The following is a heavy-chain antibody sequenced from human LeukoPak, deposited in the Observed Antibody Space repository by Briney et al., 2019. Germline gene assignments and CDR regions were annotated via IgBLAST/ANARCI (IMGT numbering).Heavy chain of an antibody. D-gene: IGHD1-14*01. CDR2: ISGSGANT. CDR1: GFTFGSYA. CDR3: AKKPAQWVPRGGEFDY. J-gene: IGHJ4*02. Sequence: GGSLRLSCAASGFTFGSYAMSWVRQAPGKGLEWVSGISGSGANTYYADSVKGRFTMSRDNSKTTLYLQMNSLRVEDTAIYYCAKKPAQWVPRGGEFDYWGQGTLVTVSS. V-gene: IGHV3-23*01.